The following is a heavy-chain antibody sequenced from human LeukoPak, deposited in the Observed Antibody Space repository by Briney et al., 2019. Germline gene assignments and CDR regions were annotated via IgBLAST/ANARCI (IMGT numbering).Heavy chain of an antibody. CDR1: GYTFTSYA. CDR3: AIPYYDFWSGYYLY. CDR2: INTNTGNP. D-gene: IGHD3-3*01. V-gene: IGHV7-4-1*02. J-gene: IGHJ4*02. Sequence: ASVKVSCKASGYTFTSYAMNWVRQAPGQGLEWMGWINTNTGNPTYAQGFTGRFVFSLDTSVSTAYLQISSLKAEDTAVYYCAIPYYDFWSGYYLYWGQGTLVTVSS.